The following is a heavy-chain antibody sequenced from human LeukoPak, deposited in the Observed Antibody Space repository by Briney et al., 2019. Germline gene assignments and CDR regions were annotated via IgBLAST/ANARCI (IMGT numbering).Heavy chain of an antibody. CDR1: GGPISSYY. V-gene: IGHV4-4*07. Sequence: SETLSLTCTVSGGPISSYYWSWIRQPAGKGLEWIGRIYTSGSTNYNPSLKSRVTMSVDTSKNQFSLKLSSVTAADTAVYYCARVARYYDILTGYYLGAFDIWGQGTMVTVSS. D-gene: IGHD3-9*01. CDR2: IYTSGST. CDR3: ARVARYYDILTGYYLGAFDI. J-gene: IGHJ3*02.